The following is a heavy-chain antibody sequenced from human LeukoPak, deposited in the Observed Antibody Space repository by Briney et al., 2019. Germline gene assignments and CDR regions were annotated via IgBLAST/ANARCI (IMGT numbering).Heavy chain of an antibody. CDR2: IYYSGSS. CDR3: ARVPRSYYYYYYMDV. J-gene: IGHJ6*03. Sequence: KPSETLSLTCNVSGGSISGYHWSWIRQPPGKGLEWLGYIYYSGSSNYNPSLKSRVTMSADTSKNQFSLKLISVTAADTAVYYCARVPRSYYYYYYMDVWGKGTTVTVSS. CDR1: GGSISGYH. V-gene: IGHV4-59*01.